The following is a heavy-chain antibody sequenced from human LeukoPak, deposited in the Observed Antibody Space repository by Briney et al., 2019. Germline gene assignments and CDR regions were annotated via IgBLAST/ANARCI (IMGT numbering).Heavy chain of an antibody. J-gene: IGHJ4*02. V-gene: IGHV1-2*02. CDR2: IDPNSGGT. CDR3: ARDPPTYYYDSSGFSEFDY. CDR1: GYTFTGYY. Sequence: ASVKVSCKASGYTFTGYYMHWVRQAPGQGLEWRGWIDPNSGGTNYAQKFQGRVTMTRDTSISTAYMELSRLRSDDTAVYYCARDPPTYYYDSSGFSEFDYWGQGTLVTVSS. D-gene: IGHD3-22*01.